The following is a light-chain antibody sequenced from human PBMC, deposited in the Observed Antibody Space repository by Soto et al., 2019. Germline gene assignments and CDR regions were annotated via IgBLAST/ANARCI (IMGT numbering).Light chain of an antibody. V-gene: IGLV2-8*01. CDR2: EVN. J-gene: IGLJ1*01. Sequence: QSALTQPPSASGSPGQSVTISCTGTSSDVGGYNYVSWFQQHPGKAPKLIIHEVNQRPSGVPDRFSGSKSGNTASLTVSGLQAEDQGTYYCSSYVADKKAVFGTATKVTV. CDR3: SSYVADKKAV. CDR1: SSDVGGYNY.